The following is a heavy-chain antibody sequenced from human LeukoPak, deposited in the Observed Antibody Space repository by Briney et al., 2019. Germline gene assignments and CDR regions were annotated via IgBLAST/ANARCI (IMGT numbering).Heavy chain of an antibody. J-gene: IGHJ3*02. CDR2: IYTSGST. Sequence: SETLSLTCTVSGDSISSGSSYWSWIRQPAGKGLEWIGRIYTSGSTDYNPSLKSRVTMSVDTSKNQFSLRLSSVTAADTAVYYCARATLRITMIVVHPSHAFDIWGQGTMVTVSS. D-gene: IGHD3-22*01. V-gene: IGHV4-61*02. CDR3: ARATLRITMIVVHPSHAFDI. CDR1: GDSISSGSSY.